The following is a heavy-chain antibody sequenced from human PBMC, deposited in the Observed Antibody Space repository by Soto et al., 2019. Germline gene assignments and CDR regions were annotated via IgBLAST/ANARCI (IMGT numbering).Heavy chain of an antibody. D-gene: IGHD6-13*01. CDR3: AKSRMGSSWYEGDS. J-gene: IGHJ4*02. CDR2: ISYDGSNQ. Sequence: QVELVESGGGVVQPGRSLRLSCAASGFPFSRYGMHWVRQAPGKGLEWVAVISYDGSNQYYADSVKGRFTISRDNSKNTLYLEVNSLRPEDTAVYFCAKSRMGSSWYEGDSWGQGTLVTVSS. CDR1: GFPFSRYG. V-gene: IGHV3-30*18.